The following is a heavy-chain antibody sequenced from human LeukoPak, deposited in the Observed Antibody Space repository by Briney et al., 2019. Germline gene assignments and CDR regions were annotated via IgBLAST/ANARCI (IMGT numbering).Heavy chain of an antibody. CDR3: AKGRLLYYMDV. Sequence: GGSLRLSCAASGFTFDDYAMHWVRQAQGKGREWVSGISWNSGSIGYADSVKGRFTISRDNAKNSLYLQMNSLRAEDTALYYCAKGRLLYYMDVWGKGTTVTVSS. CDR1: GFTFDDYA. V-gene: IGHV3-9*01. D-gene: IGHD3-22*01. J-gene: IGHJ6*03. CDR2: ISWNSGSI.